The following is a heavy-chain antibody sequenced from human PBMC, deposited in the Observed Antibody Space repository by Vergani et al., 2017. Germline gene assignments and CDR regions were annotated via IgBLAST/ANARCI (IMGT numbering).Heavy chain of an antibody. D-gene: IGHD3-3*01. CDR1: GFTFNAYG. J-gene: IGHJ1*01. Sequence: QVQLVESGGGVVQPGGSLRLSCAASGFTFNAYGMHWVRQAPGKGLEWLSFIRYDGRNKYYADSVKGRFTISKDNSKNSLYLQMNSLRAEDTAVYYCASQYYDFWSGRDWGQGTLVTVSS. CDR2: IRYDGRNK. V-gene: IGHV3-30*02. CDR3: ASQYYDFWSGRD.